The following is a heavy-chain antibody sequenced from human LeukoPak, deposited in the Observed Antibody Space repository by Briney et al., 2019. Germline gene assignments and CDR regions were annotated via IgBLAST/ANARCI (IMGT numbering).Heavy chain of an antibody. D-gene: IGHD3-9*01. CDR1: GYTFTSYG. V-gene: IGHV1-18*01. Sequence: ASVKVSCKASGYTFTSYGISWVRQAPGHGLEGMGWISAYNGNTNYAQKLQGRVTMATDTSTSTAYMELRSLRSDDTAVYYCARADILTGYYPVDPWGQGTLVTVSS. J-gene: IGHJ5*02. CDR2: ISAYNGNT. CDR3: ARADILTGYYPVDP.